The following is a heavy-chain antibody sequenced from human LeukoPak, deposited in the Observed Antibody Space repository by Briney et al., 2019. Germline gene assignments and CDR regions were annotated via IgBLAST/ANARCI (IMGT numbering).Heavy chain of an antibody. CDR3: AREGAAAGFGVGAFDI. CDR1: GGSISSGGYY. D-gene: IGHD6-13*01. V-gene: IGHV4-31*03. CDR2: IYYSGST. Sequence: SETLSLTCTVSGGSISSGGYYWSWIRQHPGKGLEWIGYIYYSGSTYYNPSLKCRVTISVDTSKNQFSLKLSSVTAADTAVYYCAREGAAAGFGVGAFDIWGQGTMVTVSS. J-gene: IGHJ3*02.